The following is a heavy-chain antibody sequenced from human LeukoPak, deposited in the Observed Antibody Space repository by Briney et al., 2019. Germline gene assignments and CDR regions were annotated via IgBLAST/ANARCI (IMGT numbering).Heavy chain of an antibody. Sequence: GGSLRLSCAASGFTVSSNYMSWVRQAPGRGLEWVSVIYSGGSTYYADSVKGRFPITRNNSKNTLYLQMNSLRAEDTAEYYCARVNTYYYNTYYYYGMDVWGQGTTVTVSS. D-gene: IGHD3-22*01. CDR1: GFTVSSNY. V-gene: IGHV3-53*01. CDR2: IYSGGST. CDR3: ARVNTYYYNTYYYYGMDV. J-gene: IGHJ6*02.